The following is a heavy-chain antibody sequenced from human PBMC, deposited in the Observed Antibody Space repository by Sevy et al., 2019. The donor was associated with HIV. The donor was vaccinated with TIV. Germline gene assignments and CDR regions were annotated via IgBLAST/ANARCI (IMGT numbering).Heavy chain of an antibody. CDR3: XXXXXXXXXXXXSYPFDY. J-gene: IGHJ4*02. Sequence: ASVKVSCETSGYTFTNYAISWVRQAPGQGLEWMGWISTYSGDTNYAQNLQGRVTMTTDSSTSTAYMDLRSLRSDDTXXXXXXXXXXXXXXXXXSYPFDYWGQGTLVTVSS. CDR2: ISTYSGDT. V-gene: IGHV1-18*02. D-gene: IGHD3-10*01. CDR1: GYTFTNYA.